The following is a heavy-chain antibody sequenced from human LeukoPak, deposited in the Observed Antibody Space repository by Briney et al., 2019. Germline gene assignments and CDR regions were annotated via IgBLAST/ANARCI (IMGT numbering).Heavy chain of an antibody. CDR3: ARPRGYSYGTDAFDI. J-gene: IGHJ3*02. Sequence: GSLRLSCAASGFTFSSYAMSWVRQAPGKGLEWVSGISGSGGSTYYADSVKGRSTISRDNSKNTLYLQMNSLRAEDTAVYYCARPRGYSYGTDAFDIWGQGTMVTVSS. CDR2: ISGSGGST. D-gene: IGHD5-18*01. CDR1: GFTFSSYA. V-gene: IGHV3-23*01.